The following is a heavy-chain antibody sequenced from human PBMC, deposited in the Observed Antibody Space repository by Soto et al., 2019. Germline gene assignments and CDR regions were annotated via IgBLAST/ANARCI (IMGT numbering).Heavy chain of an antibody. J-gene: IGHJ4*02. Sequence: GGSLRLSCAASGFTFSSYGMHWVRQAPGKGLEWVAVISYDGSNKYYADSVKGRFTISRDNSKNTLYLQMNSLRAEDTAGYYCAKDKRMGDFWSGPPVDYWGQGTLVTVSS. V-gene: IGHV3-30*18. CDR3: AKDKRMGDFWSGPPVDY. D-gene: IGHD3-3*01. CDR2: ISYDGSNK. CDR1: GFTFSSYG.